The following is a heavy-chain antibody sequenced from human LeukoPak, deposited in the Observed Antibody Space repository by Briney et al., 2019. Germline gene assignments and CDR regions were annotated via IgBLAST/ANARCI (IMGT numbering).Heavy chain of an antibody. D-gene: IGHD1-1*01. V-gene: IGHV4-34*01. J-gene: IGHJ4*02. CDR2: INHSGIT. Sequence: SETLSLTCAVYGGSFSGYYWSWIRQPPGKGLEWIGEINHSGITNYTPSLKSRVTISVDTSKNQFSLKLNSVTAADTAVYFCARRAYSAAYWKHFDYWGQGTLVTVSS. CDR1: GGSFSGYY. CDR3: ARRAYSAAYWKHFDY.